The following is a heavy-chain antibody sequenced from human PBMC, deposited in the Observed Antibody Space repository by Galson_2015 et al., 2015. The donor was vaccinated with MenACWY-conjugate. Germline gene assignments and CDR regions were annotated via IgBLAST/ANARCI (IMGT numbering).Heavy chain of an antibody. J-gene: IGHJ4*02. CDR3: AKDWSVPYSTISYYFYMDV. CDR1: GFTFRRFG. V-gene: IGHV3-30*18. CDR2: ISYDGSNE. Sequence: SLRLSCAASGFTFRRFGMHWVRQAPGKGLEWMAVISYDGSNESYADSVKGRFTISRDNSKNTLYLQMNSLRADDTAVYYCAKDWSVPYSTISYYFYMDVWGQGTLVTVSS. D-gene: IGHD3-22*01.